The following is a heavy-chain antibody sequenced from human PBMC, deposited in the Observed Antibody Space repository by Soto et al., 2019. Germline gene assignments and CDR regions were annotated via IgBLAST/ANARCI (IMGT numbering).Heavy chain of an antibody. CDR2: TYYRSKWYN. J-gene: IGHJ4*02. CDR1: ADIVSSNSAA. D-gene: IGHD5-18*01. V-gene: IGHV6-1*01. CDR3: ARATGYSYGYEAYFDY. Sequence: PSQTLSLTCAISADIVSSNSAAWNCIRQSPSRGLEWLGRTYYRSKWYNDYAVSVKSRITINPDTSENQFSLQLNSVTPEDTAVYYCARATGYSYGYEAYFDYWGQGTLVTVSS.